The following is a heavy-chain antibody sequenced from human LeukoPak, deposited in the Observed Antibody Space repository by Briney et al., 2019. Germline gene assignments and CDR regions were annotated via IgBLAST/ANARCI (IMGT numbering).Heavy chain of an antibody. CDR2: ISAYNGNT. CDR1: GYTFTSYG. Sequence: EASVKVSCKASGYTFTSYGISWGRQAPGQGLEWMGWISAYNGNTNYAQKLQGRVTMTTDTSTSTAYMELRSLRSDDTAVYYCARGLTYSSGYAPDAFDIWGQGTMVTVSS. CDR3: ARGLTYSSGYAPDAFDI. V-gene: IGHV1-18*01. J-gene: IGHJ3*02. D-gene: IGHD3-22*01.